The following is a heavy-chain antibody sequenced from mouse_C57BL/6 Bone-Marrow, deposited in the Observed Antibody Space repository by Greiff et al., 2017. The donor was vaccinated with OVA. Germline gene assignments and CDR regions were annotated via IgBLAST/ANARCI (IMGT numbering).Heavy chain of an antibody. CDR1: GFTFSSYA. V-gene: IGHV5-4*01. CDR2: ISDGGSYT. D-gene: IGHD1-1*01. J-gene: IGHJ4*01. CDR3: ARDYGSSYPYAMDY. Sequence: EVQLQESGGGLVKPGGSLKLSCAASGFTFSSYAMSWVRQTPEKRLEWVATISDGGSYTYYPDNVKGRFTISRDNAKNNLYLQMSHLKSEDTAMYYCARDYGSSYPYAMDYWGQGTSVTVSS.